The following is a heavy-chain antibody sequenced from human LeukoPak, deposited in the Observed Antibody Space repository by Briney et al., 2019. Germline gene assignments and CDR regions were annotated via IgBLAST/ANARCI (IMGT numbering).Heavy chain of an antibody. CDR2: IIPILGIA. CDR1: GGTFSSYA. D-gene: IGHD5-18*01. J-gene: IGHJ6*02. V-gene: IGHV1-69*04. CDR3: ARGLIYSYGSIPAYGMDV. Sequence: ASVKVSCKASGGTFSSYAISWVRQAPGQGLEWMGRIIPILGIANYAQKFQGRVTITADKSTSTAYMELSSLRSEDTAVYYCARGLIYSYGSIPAYGMDVWGQGTTVTVSS.